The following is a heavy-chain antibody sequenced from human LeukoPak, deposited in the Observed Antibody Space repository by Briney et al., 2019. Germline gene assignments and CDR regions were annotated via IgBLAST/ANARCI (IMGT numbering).Heavy chain of an antibody. CDR2: INPNSGGT. CDR3: AREKPTAMAFDY. V-gene: IGHV1-2*02. CDR1: GYTFTSYG. D-gene: IGHD5-18*01. J-gene: IGHJ4*02. Sequence: ASVKVSCKASGYTFTSYGISWVRQAPGQGLEWMGWINPNSGGTNYAQKFQGRVTMTRDTSISTAYMELSRLRSDDTAVYYCAREKPTAMAFDYWGQGTLVTVSS.